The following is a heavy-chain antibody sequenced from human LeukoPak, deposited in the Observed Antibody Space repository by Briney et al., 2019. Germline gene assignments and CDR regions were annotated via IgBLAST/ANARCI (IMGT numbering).Heavy chain of an antibody. D-gene: IGHD3-10*01. CDR3: AKRGVVIRVILVGFHKEAYYFDS. J-gene: IGHJ4*02. Sequence: GGSLRLSCAVSGITLSNYGMSWVRQAPGKGREWVAGISDSSGRTNYADSVQGRFTIARDNSENTLYLQMNSLRAEDTAVYFCAKRGVVIRVILVGFHKEAYYFDSWGQGALVTVSS. CDR2: ISDSSGRT. V-gene: IGHV3-23*01. CDR1: GITLSNYG.